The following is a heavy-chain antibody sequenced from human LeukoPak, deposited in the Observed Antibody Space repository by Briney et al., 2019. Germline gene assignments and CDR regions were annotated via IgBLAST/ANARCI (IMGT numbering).Heavy chain of an antibody. CDR3: AKVPGRYLDFSWYFDL. J-gene: IGHJ2*01. CDR2: IFHTGST. D-gene: IGHD3-9*01. Sequence: SETLSLTCSVSGDSFSSFNWHWIRQPPGKGLEWIGYIFHTGSTNYNPSLERRVTMSVDTSKNQFSLHLTSVTAADTDVYYCAKVPGRYLDFSWYFDLWGRGTLVTVSS. V-gene: IGHV4-59*01. CDR1: GDSFSSFN.